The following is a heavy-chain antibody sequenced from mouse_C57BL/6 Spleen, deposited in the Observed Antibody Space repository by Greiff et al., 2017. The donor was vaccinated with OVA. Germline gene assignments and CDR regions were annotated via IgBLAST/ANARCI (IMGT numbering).Heavy chain of an antibody. Sequence: VQLMESGPGMVKPSQSLSLTCTVTGYSITSGYDWHWIRHFPGNKLEWMGYISYSGSTNYNPSLKSRISITHDTSKNHFFLKLNSVTTEDTATYYCARDRGSSYDYAMDYWGQGTSVTVSS. D-gene: IGHD1-1*01. CDR2: ISYSGST. CDR1: GYSITSGYD. CDR3: ARDRGSSYDYAMDY. V-gene: IGHV3-1*01. J-gene: IGHJ4*01.